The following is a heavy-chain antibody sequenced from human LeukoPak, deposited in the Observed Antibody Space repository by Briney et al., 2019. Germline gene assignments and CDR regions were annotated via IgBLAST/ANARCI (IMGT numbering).Heavy chain of an antibody. CDR1: GGPISSGGYY. V-gene: IGHV4-31*03. CDR2: IYYSGST. CDR3: ARTQGENYYYYGMDV. Sequence: SETLSLTCTVSGGPISSGGYYWSWIRQHPGKGLEWIGYIYYSGSTYYNPSLKSRVTISVDTSKNQFSLKLSSVTAADTAVYYCARTQGENYYYYGMDVWGQGTTVTVSS. J-gene: IGHJ6*02.